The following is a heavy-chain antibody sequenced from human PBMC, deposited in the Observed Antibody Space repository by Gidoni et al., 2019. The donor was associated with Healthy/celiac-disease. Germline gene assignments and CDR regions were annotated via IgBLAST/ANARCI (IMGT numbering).Heavy chain of an antibody. J-gene: IGHJ4*02. V-gene: IGHV2-70*01. D-gene: IGHD6-19*01. CDR1: GFSLSTSGMC. Sequence: QVTLRESGPALVKPTQTLTLTCTFSGFSLSTSGMCVSWIRQPPGQALEWLALIDWDDDKYYSTSLKTRLTISKDTSKNQVVLTMTNMDPVDTATYYCARIRGAVAGRVFDYWGQGTLVTVSS. CDR3: ARIRGAVAGRVFDY. CDR2: IDWDDDK.